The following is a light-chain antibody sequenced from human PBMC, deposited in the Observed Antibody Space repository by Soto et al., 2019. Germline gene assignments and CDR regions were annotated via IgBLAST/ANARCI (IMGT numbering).Light chain of an antibody. CDR1: QSISSW. CDR3: QQYHSYWT. V-gene: IGKV1-5*03. J-gene: IGKJ1*01. Sequence: DIQMTQSPSTLSSYLGDRVTITCRASQSISSWLAWYQQKPGKAPKLLIYKASSLESGVPSRFSVSGSGTEFTLPISSMKPDDFSTDDCQQYHSYWTFGQGTKVDIK. CDR2: KAS.